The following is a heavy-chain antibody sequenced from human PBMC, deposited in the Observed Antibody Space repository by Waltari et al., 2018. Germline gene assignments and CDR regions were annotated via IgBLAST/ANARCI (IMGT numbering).Heavy chain of an antibody. CDR2: SKSKTDGGTT. CDR3: ISGTGY. D-gene: IGHD1-1*01. V-gene: IGHV3-15*01. Sequence: EVQLVESGGGLVKPGVSLRLSWPASGVTFSNAWMSWVRQGPGKVLEWGGRSKSKTDGGTTDYAAPVKGRFTISRDDSKNTLYLQMNSLKTEDTAVYYCISGTGYWGQGTLVTVSS. CDR1: GVTFSNAW. J-gene: IGHJ4*02.